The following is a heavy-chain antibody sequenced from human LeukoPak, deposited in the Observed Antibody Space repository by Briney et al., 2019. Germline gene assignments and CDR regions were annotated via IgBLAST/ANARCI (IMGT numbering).Heavy chain of an antibody. CDR1: GYTFTGYY. V-gene: IGHV1-2*02. CDR2: TNPNSGGT. D-gene: IGHD1-1*01. CDR3: AREGRVRLNWFDP. Sequence: GASVKVSCKASGYTFTGYYMHWVRQAPGQGLEWMGWTNPNSGGTNYAQEFQGRVTMTRDTSISTAYMELSRLRSDDTAVYYCAREGRVRLNWFDPWGQGTLVTVSS. J-gene: IGHJ5*02.